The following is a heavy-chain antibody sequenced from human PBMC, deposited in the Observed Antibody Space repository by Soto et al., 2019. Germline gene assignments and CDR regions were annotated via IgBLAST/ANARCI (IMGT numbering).Heavy chain of an antibody. D-gene: IGHD3-22*01. CDR2: IWYDGSNK. V-gene: IGHV3-33*01. CDR1: GFTFSSYG. J-gene: IGHJ4*03. Sequence: GGSLRLSCAASGFTFSSYGMHWVRQAPGKGLEWVAVIWYDGSNKYYADSVKGRFTISRDNSKNTLYLQMNSLRAEDTAVYYCERDFPYYDSSGYLDYWGQGTTVTVSS. CDR3: ERDFPYYDSSGYLDY.